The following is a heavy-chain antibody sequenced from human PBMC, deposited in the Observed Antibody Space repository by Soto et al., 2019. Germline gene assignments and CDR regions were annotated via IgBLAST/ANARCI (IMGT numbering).Heavy chain of an antibody. Sequence: PSETLSLTCSVSGGSMSEYFWSWIRQSPGKGLEWIGYIHYLGSTDYNPSLKSRVTISVDTSKRQFSLRLTSVTAADTAVYYCARDGYDGSGSPYPDYCRPGSPATVS. CDR1: GGSMSEYF. J-gene: IGHJ4*02. CDR2: IHYLGST. CDR3: ARDGYDGSGSPYPDY. V-gene: IGHV4-59*12. D-gene: IGHD3-10*01.